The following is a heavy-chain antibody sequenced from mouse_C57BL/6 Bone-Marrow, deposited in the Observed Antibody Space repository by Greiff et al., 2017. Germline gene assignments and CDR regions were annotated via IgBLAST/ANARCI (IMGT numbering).Heavy chain of an antibody. CDR1: GFNIKDDY. CDR2: IDPENGDT. J-gene: IGHJ2*01. D-gene: IGHD2-4*01. CDR3: TTEYDYGYYFDY. V-gene: IGHV14-4*01. Sequence: VQLQQSGAELVRPGASVKLSCTASGFNIKDDYMHWVKQRPEQGLEWIGWIDPENGDTEYASKFQGKATITADTSSNTAYLQLSSLTSEDTAFYYCTTEYDYGYYFDYWGQGTTLTVSS.